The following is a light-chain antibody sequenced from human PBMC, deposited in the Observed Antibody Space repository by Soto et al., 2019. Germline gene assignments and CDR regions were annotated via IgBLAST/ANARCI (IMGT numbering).Light chain of an antibody. J-gene: IGKJ5*01. CDR3: QQYENLPT. CDR1: QNSNNY. CDR2: DAS. V-gene: IGKV1-33*01. Sequence: QGPRSPSTVCACVGDRVTITCQASQNSNNYLNWYQQKPGRAPKLLIYDASNLEAGVPSRFRGSGSGTDFTFTISRLQPEDIATYYCQQYENLPTFGQGTRLEIK.